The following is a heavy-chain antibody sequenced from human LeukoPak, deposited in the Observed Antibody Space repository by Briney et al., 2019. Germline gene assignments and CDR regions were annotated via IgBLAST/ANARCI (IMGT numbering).Heavy chain of an antibody. CDR2: IYTSGST. CDR1: GGSISSYY. CDR3: AREPVAGTSFDY. V-gene: IGHV4-4*07. Sequence: PSETLSLTCTVSGGSISSYYWSWIRQPAGKGLEWIGRIYTSGSTNYNPSLKSRVTISVDKSKNQFSLKLSSVTAADKAVYYCAREPVAGTSFDYWGQGTLVTVSS. J-gene: IGHJ4*02. D-gene: IGHD6-19*01.